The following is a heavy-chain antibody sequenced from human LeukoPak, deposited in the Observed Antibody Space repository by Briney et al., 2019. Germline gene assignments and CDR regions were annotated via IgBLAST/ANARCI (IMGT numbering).Heavy chain of an antibody. V-gene: IGHV4-30-2*01. Sequence: PSQTLSLTCAVSGGSISSGGYSWSWIRQPPGKGLEWIGYIYHNGNTYYSPSLKSRVTISVDRSKNQLSLKLSSVTAADTAMYYCASGGYSYGFDYWGQGTLVSVSS. CDR3: ASGGYSYGFDY. CDR1: GGSISSGGYS. CDR2: IYHNGNT. D-gene: IGHD5-18*01. J-gene: IGHJ4*02.